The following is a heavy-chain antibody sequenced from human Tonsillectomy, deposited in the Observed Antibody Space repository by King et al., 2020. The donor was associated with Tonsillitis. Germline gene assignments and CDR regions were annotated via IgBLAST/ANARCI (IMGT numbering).Heavy chain of an antibody. CDR3: AKGTPAPGTDF. V-gene: IGHV7-4-1*02. D-gene: IGHD6-13*01. CDR2: INTNSGNP. CDR1: GYTFTSSP. Sequence: QLVQSGSELRKPGASVKVSCRTSGYTFTSSPVNWVRQAPGQGLEWMGHINTNSGNPRYAQGFTGRFVFSLDTSVSTAYLQINSLKADDTAVYYCAKGTPAPGTDFWGQGTLVTVSS. J-gene: IGHJ4*02.